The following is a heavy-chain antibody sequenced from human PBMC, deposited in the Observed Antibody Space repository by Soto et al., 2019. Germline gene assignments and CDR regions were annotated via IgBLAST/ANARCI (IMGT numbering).Heavy chain of an antibody. J-gene: IGHJ5*01. D-gene: IGHD3-22*01. Sequence: SETLALTCAVYGGSFSGHSWTWIRQSPGKGLEWIGDINHSGRVNYSPSLKSRVTISLDTSKNQFSLTLSAVTAADTAMYYCSTRAYDTNGYYRFDPWGQGPLVTVSA. CDR3: STRAYDTNGYYRFDP. V-gene: IGHV4-34*01. CDR2: INHSGRV. CDR1: GGSFSGHS.